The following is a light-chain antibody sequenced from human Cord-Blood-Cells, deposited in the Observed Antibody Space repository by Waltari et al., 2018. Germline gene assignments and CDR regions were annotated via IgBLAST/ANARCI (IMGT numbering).Light chain of an antibody. CDR3: CSYAGSSTWV. V-gene: IGLV2-23*01. Sequence: QSALTQPASVSGSPGQSSTISCTGTSSDVGSYNLVSWYQQHPGKAPKLMIYEGSKRRSGVSNRFSGSKSGNTASLTISGLQAEDEADYYCCSYAGSSTWVFGGGTKLTVL. J-gene: IGLJ3*02. CDR1: SSDVGSYNL. CDR2: EGS.